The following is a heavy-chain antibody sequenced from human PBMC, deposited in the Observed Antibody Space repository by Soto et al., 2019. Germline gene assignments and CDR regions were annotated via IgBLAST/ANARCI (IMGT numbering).Heavy chain of an antibody. Sequence: QVQLVQSGAEVKKPGASVKVSCKASGYTFTGYYMHWVRQAPGQGLEWMGWINPNSGGTNYAQKCQGWVTMTRDTSISTAYMQLSRLRSDDTAVYYCARGSSGWYVFLDYWGQGTLVTVSS. CDR3: ARGSSGWYVFLDY. V-gene: IGHV1-2*04. CDR1: GYTFTGYY. J-gene: IGHJ4*02. CDR2: INPNSGGT. D-gene: IGHD6-19*01.